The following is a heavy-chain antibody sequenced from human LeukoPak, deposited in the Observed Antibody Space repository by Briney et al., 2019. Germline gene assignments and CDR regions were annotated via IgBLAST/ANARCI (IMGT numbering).Heavy chain of an antibody. CDR2: IGGSGDST. V-gene: IGHV3-23*01. J-gene: IGHJ6*02. D-gene: IGHD2-2*01. Sequence: GGSLRLSCAASGFTFSNYAMSWVRQAPGKGLEWVSVIGGSGDSTYYADSVKGRFTISRDNSKNSLYLQMNSLRTEDTALYYCAKDYHTNGMDVWGQGTTVTVSS. CDR1: GFTFSNYA. CDR3: AKDYHTNGMDV.